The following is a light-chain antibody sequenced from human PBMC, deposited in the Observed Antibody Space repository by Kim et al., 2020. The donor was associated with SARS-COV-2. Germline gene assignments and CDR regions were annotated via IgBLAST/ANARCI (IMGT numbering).Light chain of an antibody. CDR3: TSYAGNNNLI. J-gene: IGLJ2*01. Sequence: GQSVTIFCTGISSDVGGYNYVAWYQQHPGKAPKLMIFEVTKRPSGVPDRFSGSKSGNTAYLTVAGLQAEDDADYYCTSYAGNNNLIFGGGTQLTVL. V-gene: IGLV2-8*01. CDR2: EVT. CDR1: SSDVGGYNY.